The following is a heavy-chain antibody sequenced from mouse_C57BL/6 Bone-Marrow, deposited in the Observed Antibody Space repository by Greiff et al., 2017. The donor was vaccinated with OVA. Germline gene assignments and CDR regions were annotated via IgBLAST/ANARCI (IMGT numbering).Heavy chain of an antibody. J-gene: IGHJ2*01. CDR1: GFNIKDDY. Sequence: VHVKQSGAELVRPGASVKLSCTASGFNIKDDYMHWVKQRPEQGLEWIGWIDPENGDTEYASKFQGKATITADTSSNTAYLQLSSLTSEDTAVYYCTTPVVAYYFDYWGRGTTLTVSS. V-gene: IGHV14-4*01. D-gene: IGHD1-1*01. CDR2: IDPENGDT. CDR3: TTPVVAYYFDY.